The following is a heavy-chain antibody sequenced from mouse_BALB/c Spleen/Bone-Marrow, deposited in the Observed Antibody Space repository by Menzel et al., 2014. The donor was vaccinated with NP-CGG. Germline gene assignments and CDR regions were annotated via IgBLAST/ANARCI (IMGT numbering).Heavy chain of an antibody. Sequence: VMLVESGPGLVAPSQSLSITCTVSGFSLTSYGVHWVRQPPGKGLEWLGVIWADGNTNYNSALMSRLSISKDNSKSQVFLKMNSLQTDDTAMYYCARSHYPYYFDYWGQGTTLTVSS. CDR3: ARSHYPYYFDY. J-gene: IGHJ2*01. V-gene: IGHV2-9*02. CDR2: IWADGNT. D-gene: IGHD1-2*01. CDR1: GFSLTSYG.